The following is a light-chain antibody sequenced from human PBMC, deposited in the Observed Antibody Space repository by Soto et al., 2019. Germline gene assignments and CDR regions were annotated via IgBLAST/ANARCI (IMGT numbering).Light chain of an antibody. Sequence: EIVLTQSPGTLSLSPGERATLSCRASQSVSSSYLAWYQQKPGQAPRLLIYGASSRATGIPDRFSGSGSGTDFTLTISRLEPEDFAVYYCQQYGSSRHLGQGTRLEIK. CDR1: QSVSSSY. CDR2: GAS. CDR3: QQYGSSRH. V-gene: IGKV3-20*01. J-gene: IGKJ5*01.